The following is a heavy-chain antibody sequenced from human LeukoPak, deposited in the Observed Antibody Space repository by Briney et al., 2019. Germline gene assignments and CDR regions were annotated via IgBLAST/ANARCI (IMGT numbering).Heavy chain of an antibody. CDR3: AKDIMVENYYDSSGYYPY. CDR1: GLTFSSYA. D-gene: IGHD3-22*01. V-gene: IGHV3-23*01. Sequence: PGGSLRLSCAASGLTFSSYAMSWVRQAPGKGLEWVSAISGSGGSTYYADSVKGRFTISRDNSKNTLYLQMNSLRAEDTAVYYCAKDIMVENYYDSSGYYPYWGQGTLVTVPS. CDR2: ISGSGGST. J-gene: IGHJ4*02.